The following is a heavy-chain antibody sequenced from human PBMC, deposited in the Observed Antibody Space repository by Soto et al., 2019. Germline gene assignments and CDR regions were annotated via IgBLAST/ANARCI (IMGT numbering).Heavy chain of an antibody. CDR2: ILPILGIA. CDR1: GGTFSSYT. Sequence: QVQLVQSGAEVKKPGSSVKVSCKASGGTFSSYTISWVRQAPGQGLEWMGRILPILGIANYAQKFQGRVTDTAGQSTSTAYMELSSLRSEDTAVYYCATGSGRGFFDYWGQGTLVTASS. J-gene: IGHJ4*02. V-gene: IGHV1-69*02. CDR3: ATGSGRGFFDY. D-gene: IGHD3-10*01.